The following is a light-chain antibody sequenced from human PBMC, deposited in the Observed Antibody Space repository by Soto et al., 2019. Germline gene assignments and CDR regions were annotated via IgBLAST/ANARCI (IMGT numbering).Light chain of an antibody. Sequence: ETVMTQSPGTLSVSLGERATLSCRASQSVSIHLAWYQQKPGQAPRLLIYDTSTLQSGVPSRFSGSGSGTEFTLTISSLQPEDFATYYCQQLKSNLITFGQGTRLEIK. CDR2: DTS. V-gene: IGKV3D-15*01. J-gene: IGKJ5*01. CDR3: QQLKSNLIT. CDR1: QSVSIH.